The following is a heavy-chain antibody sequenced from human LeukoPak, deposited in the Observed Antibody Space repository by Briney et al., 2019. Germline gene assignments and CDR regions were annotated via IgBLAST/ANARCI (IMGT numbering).Heavy chain of an antibody. D-gene: IGHD1-7*01. Sequence: PSETLSLTYAVSGGSIRSGGYSWSWIRQPPGKGLDWIGYIYHSGSTYYNASLKSRVTISVDRSKNQFSLKLSSVTAADTAVYYCARGHNWNSYWFDPWGQGTLVTVSS. CDR2: IYHSGST. CDR3: ARGHNWNSYWFDP. CDR1: GGSIRSGGYS. J-gene: IGHJ5*02. V-gene: IGHV4-30-2*01.